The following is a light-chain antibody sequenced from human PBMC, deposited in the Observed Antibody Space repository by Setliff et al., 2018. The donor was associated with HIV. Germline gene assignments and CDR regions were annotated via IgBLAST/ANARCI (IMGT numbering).Light chain of an antibody. CDR1: SSDIGGYEY. J-gene: IGLJ1*01. CDR2: AIS. Sequence: QSVLTQPASVSGFPGQSITISCIGTSSDIGGYEYVSWYQQRAGKAPQLIIYAISHRPSGVSARFSGSKSGNMASLTVSGLRPEDSADYYCASYSRSAALLFGTGTKVTVL. CDR3: ASYSRSAALL. V-gene: IGLV2-14*01.